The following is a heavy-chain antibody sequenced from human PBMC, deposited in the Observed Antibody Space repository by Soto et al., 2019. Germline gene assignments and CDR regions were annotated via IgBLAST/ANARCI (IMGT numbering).Heavy chain of an antibody. V-gene: IGHV3-48*03. J-gene: IGHJ6*02. CDR3: ARLPWPYYYYGMDV. CDR2: ISSSGSTI. CDR1: GFTFSSYE. Sequence: PGGSLRLSCAASGFTFSSYEMNWVRQAPGKGLEWVSYISSSGSTIYYADSVKGRFTISRDNAKNSLYLQMNSLRAEDTAVYYCARLPWPYYYYGMDVWGQGTMVTVSS.